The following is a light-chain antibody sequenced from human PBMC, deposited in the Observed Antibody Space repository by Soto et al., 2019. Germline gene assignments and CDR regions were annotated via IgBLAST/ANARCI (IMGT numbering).Light chain of an antibody. CDR2: GAS. CDR1: QSVNTNY. CDR3: QQCGSSPIT. J-gene: IGKJ5*01. Sequence: EIVLTQSPGTLSLSPGERATLSSRASQSVNTNYLAWYQQKSGQAPRLLIYGASSRATGIPDRFSGSGSGTDFTLTISRLEPEDFAAYFCQQCGSSPITFGQGTRLEIK. V-gene: IGKV3-20*01.